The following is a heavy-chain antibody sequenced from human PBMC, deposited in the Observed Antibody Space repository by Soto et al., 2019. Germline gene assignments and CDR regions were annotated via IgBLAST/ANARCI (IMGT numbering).Heavy chain of an antibody. D-gene: IGHD3-10*01. J-gene: IGHJ4*02. V-gene: IGHV3-23*01. CDR3: AKDLIRGDGYIDFDY. CDR1: GFTFSNYA. CDR2: IFAGGGST. Sequence: SGGSLRLSCAPSGFTFSNYAMFWVRQAPGKGLEWVSTIFAGGGSTYYADSVKGRFTISRDNSKNTLFLQMNSLRVEDTAVYFCAKDLIRGDGYIDFDYWGQGTLVTVSS.